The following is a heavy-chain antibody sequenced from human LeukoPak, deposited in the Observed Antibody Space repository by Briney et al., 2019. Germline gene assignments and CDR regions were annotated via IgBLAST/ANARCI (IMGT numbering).Heavy chain of an antibody. Sequence: GGSLRLSCAVSGFTFSTCAMGWVRQAPGKGLEWVSGISGSGGSTYYADSVKGRFTISRDNSKNTLSLQMNSLRGEDTAVYYCAKGFYTSGTYSGFDYWGQGTLVTVSS. J-gene: IGHJ4*02. V-gene: IGHV3-23*01. D-gene: IGHD3-10*01. CDR1: GFTFSTCA. CDR2: ISGSGGST. CDR3: AKGFYTSGTYSGFDY.